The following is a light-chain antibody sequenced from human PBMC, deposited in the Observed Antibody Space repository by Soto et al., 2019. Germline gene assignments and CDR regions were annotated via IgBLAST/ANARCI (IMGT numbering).Light chain of an antibody. CDR3: QQYNSLLS. CDR2: DES. V-gene: IGKV1-33*01. J-gene: IGKJ4*01. CDR1: HDVSRN. Sequence: DIQMTQSPSSLSASEGDRVTITCQSSHDVSRNLNWFQQKPGEAPQLLIYDESNLEREVPSRYSGGGCWTDFSLTISRLQHEDVATYYWQQYNSLLSFGGGTEVEIK.